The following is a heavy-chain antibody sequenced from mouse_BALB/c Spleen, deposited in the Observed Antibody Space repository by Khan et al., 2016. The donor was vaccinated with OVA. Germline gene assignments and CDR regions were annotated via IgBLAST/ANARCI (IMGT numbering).Heavy chain of an antibody. V-gene: IGHV5-6-5*01. CDR1: GFTFSRYA. CDR2: ISSGGNT. CDR3: VRGDSSDY. Sequence: EVELVESGGGLVKPGGSLKLSCAASGFTFSRYAMSWVRQTPEKRLEWVASISSGGNTYYPDSVKGRFTISRDNARNSLYLQMSSLRSEDTAMYYCVRGDSSDYWGQGTTLTVSS. J-gene: IGHJ2*01.